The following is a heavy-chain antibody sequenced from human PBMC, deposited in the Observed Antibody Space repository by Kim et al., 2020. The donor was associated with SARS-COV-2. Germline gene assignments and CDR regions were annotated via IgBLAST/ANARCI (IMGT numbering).Heavy chain of an antibody. CDR3: ARDYSSEDLTYYYYGMDV. CDR1: GFTVSSNY. V-gene: IGHV3-53*04. J-gene: IGHJ6*02. CDR2: IYSGGST. D-gene: IGHD6-13*01. Sequence: GGSLRLSCAASGFTVSSNYMSWVRQAPGKGLEWVSVIYSGGSTYYADSVKGRFTISRHNSKNTLYLQINSLRAEDTAVYYCARDYSSEDLTYYYYGMDVWGQGTTVTVSS.